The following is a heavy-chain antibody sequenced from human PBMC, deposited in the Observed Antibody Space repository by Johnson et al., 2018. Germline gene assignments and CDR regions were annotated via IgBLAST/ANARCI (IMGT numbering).Heavy chain of an antibody. D-gene: IGHD2-21*02. J-gene: IGHJ2*01. CDR3: ARGYCGGDCYSYWYFDL. V-gene: IGHV4-34*01. Sequence: QVQLQQWGAGLLKPSETLSLTCTVFGGSFSDYYWHWIRQSPGKGLEWIADISHIGLTRYSPSLQSRVTMSVDTSTNQFSLNLIPVPAADTAVYYCARGYCGGDCYSYWYFDLWGRGTLVTVSS. CDR1: GGSFSDYY. CDR2: ISHIGLT.